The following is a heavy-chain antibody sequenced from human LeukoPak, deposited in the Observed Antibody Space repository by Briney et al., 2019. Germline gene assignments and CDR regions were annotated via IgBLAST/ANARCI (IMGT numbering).Heavy chain of an antibody. CDR1: GGSISSYY. Sequence: SETLSLTCTVSGGSISSYYWSWIRQPPGKGLEWIGHIHYSGSTNHNPPLKSRLTISGDTSKNQFSLKLSSVTAADTAVYYCARTDSSGWYVFDYWGQGTLVTVSS. V-gene: IGHV4-59*01. CDR2: IHYSGST. J-gene: IGHJ4*02. CDR3: ARTDSSGWYVFDY. D-gene: IGHD6-19*01.